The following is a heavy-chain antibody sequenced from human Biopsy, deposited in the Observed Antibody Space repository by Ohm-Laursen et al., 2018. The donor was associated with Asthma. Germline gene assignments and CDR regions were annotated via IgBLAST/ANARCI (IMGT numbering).Heavy chain of an antibody. CDR1: GFTFSTYG. CDR3: AKVYYGSGSRPSPYGMDV. D-gene: IGHD3-10*01. Sequence: SLRLSCAASGFTFSTYGMHWVRQAPGKGLEWVAVISYDGTHEHYADSVKGRFTISRDNSKNTLYLQMNSLSGEDSAVYYCAKVYYGSGSRPSPYGMDVRGQGALVTVSS. CDR2: ISYDGTHE. J-gene: IGHJ6*02. V-gene: IGHV3-30*18.